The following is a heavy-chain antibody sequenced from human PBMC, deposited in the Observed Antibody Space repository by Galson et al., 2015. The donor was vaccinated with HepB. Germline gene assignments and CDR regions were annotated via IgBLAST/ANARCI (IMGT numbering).Heavy chain of an antibody. V-gene: IGHV1-2*02. D-gene: IGHD3-10*01. CDR2: INPNSGGT. Sequence: SVKVSCKASGYTFTGYYMHWVRQAPGQGLEWMGWINPNSGGTNYAQKFQGRVTMTRDTSISTAYMELSRLRSDDTAVYYCARAVWVPPRPGDAFDIWGQGTMVTVSS. CDR1: GYTFTGYY. CDR3: ARAVWVPPRPGDAFDI. J-gene: IGHJ3*02.